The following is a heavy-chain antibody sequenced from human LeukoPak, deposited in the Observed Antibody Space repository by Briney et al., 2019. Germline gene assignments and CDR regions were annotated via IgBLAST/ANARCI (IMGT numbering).Heavy chain of an antibody. CDR3: ARSGDSPSFDS. CDR1: GDSITRHY. J-gene: IGHJ4*02. Sequence: SETLSLTCTVSGDSITRHYWNWIRQSPGMALEWIGYIHYTGSTNTNPSLRSRVTISVDTSNSQFSLKLNSVTAADTAVYSCARSGDSPSFDSWGQGTLVTVSS. D-gene: IGHD4-17*01. V-gene: IGHV4-59*11. CDR2: IHYTGST.